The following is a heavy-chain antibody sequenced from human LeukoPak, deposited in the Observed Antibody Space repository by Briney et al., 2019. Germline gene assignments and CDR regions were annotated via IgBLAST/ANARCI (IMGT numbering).Heavy chain of an antibody. J-gene: IGHJ5*02. V-gene: IGHV4-34*01. D-gene: IGHD3-10*01. CDR3: ARGRILPFGELSNWFDP. CDR2: ISHSGIS. CDR1: GGSFSAYY. Sequence: PSETLSLTCTVYGGSFSAYYWSWIRQPPGKGLEWIGQISHSGISYYSPSLKSRVTISVDTSKIQFSLKLTSVTAADTAVYYCARGRILPFGELSNWFDPWGQGTLVTVSS.